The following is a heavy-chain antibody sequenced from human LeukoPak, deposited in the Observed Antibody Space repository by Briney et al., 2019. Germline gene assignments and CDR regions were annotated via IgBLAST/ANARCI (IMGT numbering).Heavy chain of an antibody. D-gene: IGHD1-26*01. CDR3: SKDFGPWGVGATPHY. J-gene: IGHJ4*02. CDR2: IPFDGSHK. V-gene: IGHV3-30*02. Sequence: GSLRLSCVVSGFTLSDYGIHWVRQAPGRGLQWVAFIPFDGSHKYYADSVEGRFTISRDTSKNTLYLQMNSLTVEDTAVYFCSKDFGPWGVGATPHYWGQGTLVTVSS. CDR1: GFTLSDYG.